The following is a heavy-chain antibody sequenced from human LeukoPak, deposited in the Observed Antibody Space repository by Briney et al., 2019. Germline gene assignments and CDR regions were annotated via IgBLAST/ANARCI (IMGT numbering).Heavy chain of an antibody. CDR3: ARLRIAAAGTPIDY. CDR2: IYYSGST. J-gene: IGHJ4*02. CDR1: GVSVSSGSYY. D-gene: IGHD6-13*01. Sequence: PSESLSLTCTVSGVSVSSGSYYWSWIRQSPGKGLEWIGYIYYSGSTNYNPSLKSRVTISVDTSKNQFSLKLSSVTAADTAVYYCARLRIAAAGTPIDYWGQGTLVTVSS. V-gene: IGHV4-61*01.